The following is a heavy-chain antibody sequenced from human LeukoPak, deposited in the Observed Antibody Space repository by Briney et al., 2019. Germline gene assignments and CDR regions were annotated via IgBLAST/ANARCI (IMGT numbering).Heavy chain of an antibody. D-gene: IGHD6-19*01. J-gene: IGHJ1*01. V-gene: IGHV3-23*01. CDR3: ARDRVAVAAAAEYFQH. CDR2: ITGSGGST. Sequence: GGSLRLSCAASGFTFSSYAMSWVRQAPGKGLEWVSAITGSGGSTYYADSVKGRFTVSRDNSKSTLYLQMNSLRAEDTAVYYCARDRVAVAAAAEYFQHWGQGTLVTVSS. CDR1: GFTFSSYA.